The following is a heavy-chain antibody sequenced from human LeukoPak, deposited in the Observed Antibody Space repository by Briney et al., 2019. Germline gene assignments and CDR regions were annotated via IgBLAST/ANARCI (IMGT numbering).Heavy chain of an antibody. CDR2: FDPEDGGT. CDR3: ATMTRSGWYSHPIDY. V-gene: IGHV1-24*01. D-gene: IGHD6-19*01. CDR1: GYTLTELS. J-gene: IGHJ4*02. Sequence: GASVKVSCKVSGYTLTELSMHWVRQAPGKGLEWMGGFDPEDGGTIYAQKFQGRVTMTEDTSTDTAYMELSSLRSEDTAVYYCATMTRSGWYSHPIDYWGQGTLVTVSS.